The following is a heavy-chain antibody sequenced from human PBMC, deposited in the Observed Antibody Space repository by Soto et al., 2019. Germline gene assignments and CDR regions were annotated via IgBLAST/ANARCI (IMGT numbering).Heavy chain of an antibody. D-gene: IGHD5-18*01. CDR1: GGSFSGYY. J-gene: IGHJ6*02. CDR2: INHSGST. CDR3: ARGGYSYGYGLYYYYGMDV. V-gene: IGHV4-34*01. Sequence: SETLSLTCAVYGGSFSGYYWSWIRQPPGKGLEWIGEINHSGSTNYNPSLKSRVTISVDTSKNQFSLKLSSVTAADTAVYYCARGGYSYGYGLYYYYGMDVXGQGTTVTVSS.